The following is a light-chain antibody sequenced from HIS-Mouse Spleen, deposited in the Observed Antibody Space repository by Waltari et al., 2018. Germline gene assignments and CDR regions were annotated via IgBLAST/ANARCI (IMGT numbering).Light chain of an antibody. CDR3: MIWPSNAPGV. J-gene: IGLJ3*02. CDR2: YYSDSDK. Sequence: QPVLTQPPSSSASPGESARLTCTLPSDINVGSDNINWYQQKPGSPPRYLLYYYSDSDKGQGSGVPSRFSGSKDASANTGILLISGLQSEDEADYYCMIWPSNAPGVFGGGTKLTVL. V-gene: IGLV5-37*01. CDR1: SDINVGSDN.